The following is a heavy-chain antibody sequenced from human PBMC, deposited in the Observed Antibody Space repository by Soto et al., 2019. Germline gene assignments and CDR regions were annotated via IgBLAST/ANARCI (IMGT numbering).Heavy chain of an antibody. CDR1: GYTFSSYD. V-gene: IGHV1-8*01. CDR2: MNPNNGNT. Sequence: QVQLVQSGAEVKKPGASVKVSCKAPGYTFSSYDLNWVRQATGQGLEWMGWMNPNNGNTGYAQKFQGRVTMTRNTSIRTAYMELSSLRSEDTAVYYGARGSLGFGEPSGRDVWGHGTTVTVSS. CDR3: ARGSLGFGEPSGRDV. J-gene: IGHJ6*02. D-gene: IGHD3-10*01.